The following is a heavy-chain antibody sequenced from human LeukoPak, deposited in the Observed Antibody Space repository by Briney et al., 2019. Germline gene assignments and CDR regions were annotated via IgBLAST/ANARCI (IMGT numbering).Heavy chain of an antibody. V-gene: IGHV4-34*01. D-gene: IGHD3-22*01. Sequence: SETLSLTCAVYGGSFSGYYWSWIRQPPGKGLEWVGEINHSGSTNYNPSLKSRVTISVDTSKNQFSLKLSSVTAADTAVYYCARDIPIEITIIATVERGGDYFDYWGQGTLVTVSS. CDR3: ARDIPIEITIIATVERGGDYFDY. J-gene: IGHJ4*02. CDR2: INHSGST. CDR1: GGSFSGYY.